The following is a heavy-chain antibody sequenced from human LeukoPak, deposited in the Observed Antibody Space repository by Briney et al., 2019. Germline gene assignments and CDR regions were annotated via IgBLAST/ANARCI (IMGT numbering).Heavy chain of an antibody. V-gene: IGHV4-59*08. Sequence: SETLSLTCTGPGGSISSHYWSWFRQPPGKGLEWIAYIYYTGNRNYNPSLKSRVTISVDTSKNQISLRLSSVTAADTAVYYCARQGIDAFDIWGQGTLVTVSS. CDR2: IYYTGNR. CDR3: ARQGIDAFDI. J-gene: IGHJ3*02. CDR1: GGSISSHY.